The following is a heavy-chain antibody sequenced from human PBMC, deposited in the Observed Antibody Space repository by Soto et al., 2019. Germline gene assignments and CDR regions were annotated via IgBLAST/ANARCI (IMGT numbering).Heavy chain of an antibody. D-gene: IGHD2-15*01. Sequence: PGGSLRPSCAASGFTFSSYWMSWVRQAPGKGLEWVANIKQDGSEKYYVDSVKGRFTISRDNAKNSLYLQMNSLRAEDTAVYYCARHYCSGGSCLFGPWGQGTLVTVSS. CDR2: IKQDGSEK. CDR1: GFTFSSYW. J-gene: IGHJ5*02. V-gene: IGHV3-7*01. CDR3: ARHYCSGGSCLFGP.